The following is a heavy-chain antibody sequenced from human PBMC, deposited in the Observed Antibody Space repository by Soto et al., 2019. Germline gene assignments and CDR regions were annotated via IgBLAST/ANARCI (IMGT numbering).Heavy chain of an antibody. CDR3: ARGGCSRTSCYILDY. Sequence: EVQLVESGGGLVQPGGSLRLSCAASGFTFSSYWMHWVRQAPGKGLVWVSRINTDGSSTSYAGSVKGRFTISRDNAKNTLYLQRNGLRAEDTAVYYCARGGCSRTSCYILDYWGQGTLVTVSS. D-gene: IGHD2-2*02. V-gene: IGHV3-74*01. CDR1: GFTFSSYW. J-gene: IGHJ4*02. CDR2: INTDGSST.